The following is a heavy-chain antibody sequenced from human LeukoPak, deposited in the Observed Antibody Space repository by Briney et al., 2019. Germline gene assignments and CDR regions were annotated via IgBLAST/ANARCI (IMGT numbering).Heavy chain of an antibody. D-gene: IGHD6-6*01. V-gene: IGHV6-1*01. Sequence: SQTLSLTCAVSGDSVSGNSASWNWIRQSPSGGLEWLGRTYYRSKWPNDYAHSVKSRITINPDTSKNEFSLQLDSVTPEDTAVYYCARDPDSSSEWGPFDYWGQGTLVTVSS. CDR3: ARDPDSSSEWGPFDY. CDR2: TYYRSKWPN. CDR1: GDSVSGNSAS. J-gene: IGHJ4*02.